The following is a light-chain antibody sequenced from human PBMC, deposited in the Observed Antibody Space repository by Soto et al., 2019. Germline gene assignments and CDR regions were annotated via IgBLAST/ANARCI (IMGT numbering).Light chain of an antibody. Sequence: DIVMTQTPLSLPVTPGEPASISCRSSQSLLDSDDGNTYLDWYRQKPGQSPQVLIYTSSYRASGVPDRFSGSGSVTDFTLRISRVEAEDVRVYYCMQRIEFPLTFGGGTKVEIK. J-gene: IGKJ4*01. V-gene: IGKV2-40*01. CDR1: QSLLDSDDGNTY. CDR2: TSS. CDR3: MQRIEFPLT.